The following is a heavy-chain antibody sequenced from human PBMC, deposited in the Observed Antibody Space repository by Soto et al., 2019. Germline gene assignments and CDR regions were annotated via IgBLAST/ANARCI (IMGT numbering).Heavy chain of an antibody. J-gene: IGHJ4*02. Sequence: GGSLRLSCAASGFTFSSYSMNWVRQAPGKGLEWVSSISSSSSYIYYADSVKGRFTISRDNAKNSLYLQMNSLRAEDTAVYYCARVKAAAGTLDYWGQGTLVTVSS. CDR3: ARVKAAAGTLDY. V-gene: IGHV3-21*01. D-gene: IGHD6-13*01. CDR2: ISSSSSYI. CDR1: GFTFSSYS.